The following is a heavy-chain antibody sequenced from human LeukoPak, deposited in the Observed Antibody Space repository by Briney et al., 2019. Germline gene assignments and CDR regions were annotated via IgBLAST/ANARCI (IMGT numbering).Heavy chain of an antibody. D-gene: IGHD6-19*01. CDR2: IKSKTDGGTT. CDR3: TTDYSSGWYRMDY. CDR1: GFTFSNAW. Sequence: GGSLRLSCAASGFTFSNAWMSWVRQVPGKGLEWVGRIKSKTDGGTTDYAAPVKGRFTISRDDSKNTLYLQMNSLKTEDTAVYYCTTDYSSGWYRMDYWGQGTLVTVSS. J-gene: IGHJ4*02. V-gene: IGHV3-15*01.